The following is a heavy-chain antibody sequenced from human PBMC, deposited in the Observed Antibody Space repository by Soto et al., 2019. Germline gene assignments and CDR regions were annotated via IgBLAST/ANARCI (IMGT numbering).Heavy chain of an antibody. CDR1: GYTFTSYD. D-gene: IGHD2-2*02. Sequence: AAVNVSFKSSGYTFTSYDINWVRQATGRGLAWMGWMKPNSGNTGYAQKFQGRVTMTRNNSISTAYMEMSSLRSEDTAVYYCARGDCSTTSCDNTGYGMDVWGQGTTVTVSS. V-gene: IGHV1-8*01. J-gene: IGHJ6*02. CDR2: MKPNSGNT. CDR3: ARGDCSTTSCDNTGYGMDV.